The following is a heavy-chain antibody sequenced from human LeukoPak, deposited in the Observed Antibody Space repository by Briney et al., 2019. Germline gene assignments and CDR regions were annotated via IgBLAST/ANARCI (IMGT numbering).Heavy chain of an antibody. D-gene: IGHD6-13*01. CDR2: MNPNSGNT. J-gene: IGHJ6*02. Sequence: ASVKVSCKASGYTFTSYDINWVRQATGQGLEWMGWMNPNSGNTGYAQKFQGRVTMTRNTSISTAYMELSSLRSEDTAVYYCARSSSWSSYYYYGMDVWGQGITVAVSS. CDR3: ARSSSWSSYYYYGMDV. CDR1: GYTFTSYD. V-gene: IGHV1-8*01.